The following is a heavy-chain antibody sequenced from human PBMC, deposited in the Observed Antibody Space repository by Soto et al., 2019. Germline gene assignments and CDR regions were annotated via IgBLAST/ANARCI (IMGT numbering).Heavy chain of an antibody. CDR2: ISSSSSYI. V-gene: IGHV3-21*01. CDR1: GFTFSIYS. Sequence: WGSLIVSCAASGFTFSIYSMNWVRQAPGKGLEWVSSISSSSSYIYYADSVKGRFTISRDNAKNSLYLQMNSLRAEDTAVYYCARDPGMDVWGQGTTVTVSS. CDR3: ARDPGMDV. J-gene: IGHJ6*01.